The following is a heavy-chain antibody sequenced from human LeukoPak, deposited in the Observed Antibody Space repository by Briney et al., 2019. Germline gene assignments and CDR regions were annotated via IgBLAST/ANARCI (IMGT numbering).Heavy chain of an antibody. Sequence: GGSLRLSCAASGVSLSYYAMSWVRQAPGKGLEWVASVNNNNNPYYADSVRGRFTISRDTSTNTVYLQMNNLRAGDTRIYFCAKDHRSTAWPAFESWGQGTLVTVSS. J-gene: IGHJ4*02. V-gene: IGHV3-23*05. CDR2: VNNNNNP. D-gene: IGHD3-9*01. CDR1: GVSLSYYA. CDR3: AKDHRSTAWPAFES.